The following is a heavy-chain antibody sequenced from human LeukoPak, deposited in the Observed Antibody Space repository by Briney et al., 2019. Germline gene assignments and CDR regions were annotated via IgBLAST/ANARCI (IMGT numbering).Heavy chain of an antibody. CDR1: GYAFTSYS. CDR3: ARTYYYGSGSYSYYGMDV. Sequence: ASVKVSCKASGYAFTSYSINWVRQAPGQGLEWLGWISTYNGNTNYAQKLQGRVTMTTDTSTSSAYMELRSLRSDDTAVYYCARTYYYGSGSYSYYGMDVWGQGTTVTVSS. J-gene: IGHJ6*02. CDR2: ISTYNGNT. D-gene: IGHD3-10*01. V-gene: IGHV1-18*01.